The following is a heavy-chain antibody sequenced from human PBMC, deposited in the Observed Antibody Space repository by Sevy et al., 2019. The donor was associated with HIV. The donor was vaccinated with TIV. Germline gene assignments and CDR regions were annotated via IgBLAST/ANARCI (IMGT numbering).Heavy chain of an antibody. Sequence: ASVKVSCKASGYTFTGDYMHWARQTPGRGLEWMGWINPKRADTKSAQRFQGRVTMTRDTSISTAYMELSRLRSDDTAVYYCARAGTLYSGYTYGSIDFWGQGTLVTVSS. J-gene: IGHJ4*02. D-gene: IGHD5-18*01. CDR3: ARAGTLYSGYTYGSIDF. CDR1: GYTFTGDY. V-gene: IGHV1-2*02. CDR2: INPKRADT.